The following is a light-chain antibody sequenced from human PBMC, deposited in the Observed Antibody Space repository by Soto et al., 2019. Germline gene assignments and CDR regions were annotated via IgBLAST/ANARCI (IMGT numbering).Light chain of an antibody. CDR1: SSNIGSNT. CDR2: SNN. Sequence: QSVLTQPPSASGTPGQRVTISCSGSSSNIGSNTVNWYQQLPGTAPKLLIYSNNQRPSGVPDRFSGSKSGTSASLAISGLQCEDEADYYCAAWDDSLRVVFGTGTKLTVL. CDR3: AAWDDSLRVV. V-gene: IGLV1-44*01. J-gene: IGLJ1*01.